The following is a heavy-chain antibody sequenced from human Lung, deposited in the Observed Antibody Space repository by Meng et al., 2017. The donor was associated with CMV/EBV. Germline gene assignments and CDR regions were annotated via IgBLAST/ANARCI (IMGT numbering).Heavy chain of an antibody. V-gene: IGHV1-18*01. J-gene: IGHJ4*02. CDR3: ARVEVGITSGDY. CDR2: INAYNGDT. CDR1: GYNFTNYG. D-gene: IGHD1-26*01. Sequence: QFKLEQYGGGGKKHGTSVKVPCKASGYNFTNYGITWVRQAPGQGLEWMGWINAYNGDTNYAQTLQGRVTMTTDTSTSTAYMELRSLRSDDTAVYYCARVEVGITSGDYWGQGTLVTVSS.